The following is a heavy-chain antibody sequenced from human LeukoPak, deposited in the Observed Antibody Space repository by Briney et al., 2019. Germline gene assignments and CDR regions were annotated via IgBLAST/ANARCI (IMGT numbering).Heavy chain of an antibody. D-gene: IGHD2-2*01. CDR2: IRYDGSNK. J-gene: IGHJ4*02. V-gene: IGHV3-30*02. Sequence: GGSLRLSCTVSGFTVSSNSMSWVRQAPGKGLEWVAFIRYDGSNKYYADSVKGRFTISRDNSKNTLYLQMNSLRAEDTAVYYCEALSYAWGQGTLVTVSS. CDR1: GFTVSSNS. CDR3: EALSYA.